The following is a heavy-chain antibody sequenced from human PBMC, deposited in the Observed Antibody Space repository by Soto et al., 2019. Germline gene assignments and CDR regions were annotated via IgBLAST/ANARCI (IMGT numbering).Heavy chain of an antibody. CDR3: ARGNIAAAVMFDY. Sequence: PSETLSLTCAVSGGSISSGGYSWSWIRQPPGKGLEWIGYIYYSGSTNYNPSLKSRVTISVDTSKDQFSLKLSSVTAADTAVYYCARGNIAAAVMFDYWGQGTLVTVSS. CDR1: GGSISSGGYS. D-gene: IGHD6-13*01. V-gene: IGHV4-61*08. J-gene: IGHJ4*02. CDR2: IYYSGST.